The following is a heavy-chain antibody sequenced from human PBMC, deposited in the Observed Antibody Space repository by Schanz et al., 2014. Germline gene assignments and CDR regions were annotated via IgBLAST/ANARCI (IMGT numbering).Heavy chain of an antibody. D-gene: IGHD3-9*01. CDR1: GFTFTTYA. V-gene: IGHV3-23*04. Sequence: EVQLVESGGGVVQPGESLRLSCAASGFTFTTYAMTWVRQAPGKGLEWVSNISPTGSSTYYADSVKGRFTISRDNSKNTLYLQMNSLRAEDTAVYYCAYYDVLTGFDYWGQGTQVTVSS. J-gene: IGHJ4*02. CDR3: AYYDVLTGFDY. CDR2: ISPTGSST.